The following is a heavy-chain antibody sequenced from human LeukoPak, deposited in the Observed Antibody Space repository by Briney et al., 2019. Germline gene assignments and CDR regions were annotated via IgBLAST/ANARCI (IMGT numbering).Heavy chain of an antibody. CDR2: ISYDGSSK. V-gene: IGHV3-30*04. Sequence: GGSLRLSCAASGFTFSSYAMHWVRQAPGKGLEWVAVISYDGSSKYYADSVKGRFTISRDNSKNTLYLQMNSLRAEDTAVYYCASGYCSSTSCYPYYYGMDVWGKGTTVTVSS. J-gene: IGHJ6*04. CDR1: GFTFSSYA. D-gene: IGHD2-2*03. CDR3: ASGYCSSTSCYPYYYGMDV.